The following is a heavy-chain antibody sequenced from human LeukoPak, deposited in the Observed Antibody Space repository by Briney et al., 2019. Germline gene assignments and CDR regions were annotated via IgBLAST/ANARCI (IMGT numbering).Heavy chain of an antibody. Sequence: PGGSLRLSCAASGLTVSSNYMSWVRQAPGKGLEWVSVIYSGGSTYYADSVKGRFTISRDNSKNTLYLQMNSLRAEDTAVYYCAREVLRDWFDPWGQGTLVTVSS. CDR2: IYSGGST. CDR1: GLTVSSNY. D-gene: IGHD2-15*01. CDR3: AREVLRDWFDP. J-gene: IGHJ5*02. V-gene: IGHV3-66*01.